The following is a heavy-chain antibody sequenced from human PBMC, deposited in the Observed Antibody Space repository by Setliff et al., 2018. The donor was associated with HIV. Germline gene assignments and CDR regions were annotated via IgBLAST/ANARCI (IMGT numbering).Heavy chain of an antibody. Sequence: SETMSLTCSVSGVSINRTDHYWGWIRQSPGKRLEWIGSVSQSGSTYYNPSLKSRITISVDRSKNLFSLKLISVTAADQGVYYCARVPVAGANWFDPWGRGTLVTVSS. CDR3: ARVPVAGANWFDP. V-gene: IGHV4-39*01. CDR2: VSQSGST. D-gene: IGHD2-21*01. J-gene: IGHJ5*02. CDR1: GVSINRTDHY.